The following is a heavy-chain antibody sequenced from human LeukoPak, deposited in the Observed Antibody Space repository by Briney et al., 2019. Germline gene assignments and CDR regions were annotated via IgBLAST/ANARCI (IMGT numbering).Heavy chain of an antibody. J-gene: IGHJ4*02. CDR2: ISSSGSTI. CDR3: AREGAYYFDY. Sequence: GGSLRLSCAASGFTFSTYEMIWVRQAPGKGLEWLSYISSSGSTIYHADSVKGRFTISRDDAKNSLYLQMNSLRAEDTAVYYCAREGAYYFDYWGQGALVAVSS. V-gene: IGHV3-48*03. CDR1: GFTFSTYE.